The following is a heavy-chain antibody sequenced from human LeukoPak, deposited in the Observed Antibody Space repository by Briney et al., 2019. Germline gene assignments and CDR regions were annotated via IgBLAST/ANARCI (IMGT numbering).Heavy chain of an antibody. V-gene: IGHV3-74*01. Sequence: GGSLRLSCSASGFTFSSYAMHWVRQAPGKGLVWVSRIKSAGSSIRYADSVKGRFTISRDNAKNTLYLQMNSLRAEDTAIYYCARDLDYGGYSNFDYWGQGTLVTVSS. D-gene: IGHD4-23*01. J-gene: IGHJ4*02. CDR1: GFTFSSYA. CDR2: IKSAGSSI. CDR3: ARDLDYGGYSNFDY.